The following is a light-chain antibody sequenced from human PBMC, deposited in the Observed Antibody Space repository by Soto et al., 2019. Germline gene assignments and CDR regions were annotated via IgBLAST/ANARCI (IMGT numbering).Light chain of an antibody. CDR3: QQNYRATPWT. J-gene: IGKJ1*01. CDR1: QSISRY. CDR2: AAS. Sequence: DIQMTQSPSSLSASVGDGITLTCRSSQSISRYLNWYQHKPGKATKLLINAASSLERGVPSRFSGGGSGTDFTLNISSLQPDDFATYYCQQNYRATPWTFGQGTKVDI. V-gene: IGKV1-39*01.